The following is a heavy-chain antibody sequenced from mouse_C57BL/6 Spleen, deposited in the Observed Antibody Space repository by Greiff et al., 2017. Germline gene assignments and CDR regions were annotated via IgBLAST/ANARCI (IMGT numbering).Heavy chain of an antibody. Sequence: EVQLQQSGPVLVKPGASVKMSCKASGYTFTDYYMNWVKQSHGKSLEWIGVINPYNGGTSYNQKFKGKATLTVDKSSSTAYMELNSLTSEDSAVYYCARHLLRDAMDYWGQGTSVTVSS. CDR3: ARHLLRDAMDY. V-gene: IGHV1-19*01. CDR1: GYTFTDYY. J-gene: IGHJ4*01. D-gene: IGHD1-1*01. CDR2: INPYNGGT.